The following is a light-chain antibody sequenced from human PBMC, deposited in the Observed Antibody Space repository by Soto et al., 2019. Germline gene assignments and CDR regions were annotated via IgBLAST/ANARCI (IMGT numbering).Light chain of an antibody. V-gene: IGKV3-11*01. CDR3: QQRRNWPPT. CDR2: DAS. J-gene: IGKJ4*01. CDR1: QSVSSS. Sequence: EIVLTQSAATVSLSPGERATLSCRASQSVSSSLAWYQQKPGQAPRLLIYDASNRAAGVPARFSGSGFGTVFPLTISSLEPEDSAVYYCQQRRNWPPTFGGGTRVEIK.